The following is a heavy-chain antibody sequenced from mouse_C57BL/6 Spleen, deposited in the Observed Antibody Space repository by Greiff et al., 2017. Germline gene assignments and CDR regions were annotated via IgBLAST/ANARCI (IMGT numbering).Heavy chain of an antibody. D-gene: IGHD4-1*01. CDR3: ARDWGFDY. J-gene: IGHJ2*01. Sequence: EVQLVESGPGLVKPSQSLSLTCSVTGYSITSGYYWNWIRQFPGNKLEWMGYISYDGSNNYHPSLKNRISITRDTSKNQFFLKLNSVTTEDTATYYCARDWGFDYWGQGTTLTVSS. CDR2: ISYDGSN. V-gene: IGHV3-6*01. CDR1: GYSITSGYY.